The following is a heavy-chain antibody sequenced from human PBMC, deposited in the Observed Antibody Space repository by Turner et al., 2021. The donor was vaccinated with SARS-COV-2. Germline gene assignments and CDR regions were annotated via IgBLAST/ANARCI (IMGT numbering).Heavy chain of an antibody. V-gene: IGHV3-23*01. CDR1: GFTFSSYA. J-gene: IGHJ3*02. CDR2: ISGTGGST. CDR3: ARAGWDLLPFDAFDI. D-gene: IGHD1-26*01. Sequence: EVQLLESGGGLVQPGGSLRLSCAASGFTFSSYAMSWVRQAPGKGLEWVSAISGTGGSTYFADPVKGRFTISRDNSKNTLYLQMNSLRAEDTAVYYCARAGWDLLPFDAFDIWGQGTMVTISS.